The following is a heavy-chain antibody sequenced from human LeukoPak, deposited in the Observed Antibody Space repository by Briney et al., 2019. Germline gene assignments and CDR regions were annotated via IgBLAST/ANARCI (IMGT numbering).Heavy chain of an antibody. J-gene: IGHJ5*01. D-gene: IGHD6-19*01. V-gene: IGHV3-23*01. CDR2: INANSGTR. CDR1: GFAFSFFA. CDR3: AKPISGGLAVTADWFAP. Sequence: PGGSLRLSSEASGFAFSFFAMSWLRQAPGKGLEWVSTINANSGTRSYAASVRGRFTISRDNSKNTLYLQLNTLRADDTAVYYCAKPISGGLAVTADWFAPWGQG.